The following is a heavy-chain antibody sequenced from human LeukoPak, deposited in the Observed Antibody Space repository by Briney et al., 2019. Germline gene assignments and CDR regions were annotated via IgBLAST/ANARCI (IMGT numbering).Heavy chain of an antibody. V-gene: IGHV4-59*08. D-gene: IGHD6-13*01. CDR1: GGSISTYY. Sequence: PSETLSLTCTVSGGSISTYYWSWIRQPPGRGLEWIGYIYSTGSTNYNPSLQSRVTISVDTSKNQFSLKLTSVTAADTAVYYCARHCASGTCAFDIWGQGTMVTVSS. CDR2: IYSTGST. CDR3: ARHCASGTCAFDI. J-gene: IGHJ3*02.